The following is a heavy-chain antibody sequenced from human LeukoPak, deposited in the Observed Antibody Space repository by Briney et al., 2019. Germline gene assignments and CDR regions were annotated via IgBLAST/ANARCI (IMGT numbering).Heavy chain of an antibody. Sequence: GASVKVSCKASGGTFSSYAISWVRQAPGQGLEWMGGIIPIFGTANYAQKFQGRVTITADESTSTAYMELSSLRSEDTAVYYCATPSLRYFDTTGGFDYWGQGTLVTVSS. CDR1: GGTFSSYA. J-gene: IGHJ4*02. D-gene: IGHD3-9*01. CDR3: ATPSLRYFDTTGGFDY. CDR2: IIPIFGTA. V-gene: IGHV1-69*13.